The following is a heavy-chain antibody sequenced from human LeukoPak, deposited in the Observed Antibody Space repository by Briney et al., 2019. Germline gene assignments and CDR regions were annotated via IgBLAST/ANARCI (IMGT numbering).Heavy chain of an antibody. V-gene: IGHV4-34*01. D-gene: IGHD2-2*01. CDR2: INHSGST. Sequence: PSETLSLTCAVYGGSFSGYYWSWIRQPPGKGLEWIGEINHSGSTNYNPSLKSRVTISVDTSKNQFSLKLSSVTAADTAVYYCARVRYQPPPLGYGFGARYNWFDPWGQGTLVTVSS. CDR1: GGSFSGYY. CDR3: ARVRYQPPPLGYGFGARYNWFDP. J-gene: IGHJ5*02.